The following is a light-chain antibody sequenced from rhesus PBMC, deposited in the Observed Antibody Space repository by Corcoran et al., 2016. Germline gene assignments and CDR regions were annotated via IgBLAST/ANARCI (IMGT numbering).Light chain of an antibody. CDR1: SSDIGGYNY. J-gene: IGLJ1*01. CDR2: EVT. V-gene: IGLV2-32*02. CDR3: SSHTRSNTFI. Sequence: QAALTQPRSVSGSPGQSVTISCTGTSSDIGGYNYVSWYQQHPGTAPKLMIYEVTKRPSGVSDRFSGSKSGDTASLTISGLQAEDEADYYCSSHTRSNTFIFGAGTRVTVL.